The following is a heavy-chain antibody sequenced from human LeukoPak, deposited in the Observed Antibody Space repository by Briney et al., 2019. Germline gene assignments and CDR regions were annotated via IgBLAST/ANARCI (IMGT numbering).Heavy chain of an antibody. V-gene: IGHV1-8*01. J-gene: IGHJ5*02. CDR3: ARGGTSLATMIVVPSWFDP. CDR2: MNPNSGNT. D-gene: IGHD3-22*01. Sequence: ASVKVSCKASGYTFTSYDINWVRQATGQGLEWMGWMNPNSGNTGYAQKFRGRVTMTRNTSISTAYMELSSLRSEDTAVYYCARGGTSLATMIVVPSWFDPWGQGTLVTVSS. CDR1: GYTFTSYD.